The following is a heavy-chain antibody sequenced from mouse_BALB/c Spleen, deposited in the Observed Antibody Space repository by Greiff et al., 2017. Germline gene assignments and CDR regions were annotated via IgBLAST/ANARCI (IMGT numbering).Heavy chain of an antibody. CDR1: GDSITSGY. V-gene: IGHV3-8*02. J-gene: IGHJ4*01. CDR3: ARYYRYDEYAMDY. Sequence: EVKLMESGPSLVKPSQTLSLTCSVTGDSITSGYWNWIRKFPGNKLEYMGYISYSGSTYYNPSLNSRISITRDTSKNQYYLQLNSVTTEDTATYYCARYYRYDEYAMDYWGQGTSVTVSA. D-gene: IGHD2-14*01. CDR2: ISYSGST.